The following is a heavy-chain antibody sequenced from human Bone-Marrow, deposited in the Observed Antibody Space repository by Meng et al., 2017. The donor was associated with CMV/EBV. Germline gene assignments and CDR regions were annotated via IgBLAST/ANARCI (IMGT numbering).Heavy chain of an antibody. D-gene: IGHD5-18*01. V-gene: IGHV3-23*01. CDR3: AKDRQLWLPDWFDP. CDR2: ISGSGGST. CDR1: GFTFSSYA. Sequence: GESLKIPCAASGFTFSSYAMSWVRQAPGKGLEWVSAISGSGGSTYYADSVKGRFTISRDNSKNTLYLQMNSLRAEDTAVYYCAKDRQLWLPDWFDPWGQGPRVTGSS. J-gene: IGHJ5*02.